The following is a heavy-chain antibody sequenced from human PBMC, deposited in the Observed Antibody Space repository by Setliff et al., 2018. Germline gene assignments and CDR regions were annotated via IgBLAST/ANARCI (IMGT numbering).Heavy chain of an antibody. CDR1: GGTFSTLA. J-gene: IGHJ6*03. CDR3: ARNAITGTTKKYYYYLDV. D-gene: IGHD1-7*01. CDR2: TIPLLPLP. V-gene: IGHV1-69*10. Sequence: GASVKVSCKASGGTFSTLAITWVRQAPGQGLEWMGGTIPLLPLPNYAVKFQGRVTITADKSTSTAYMELSSLTSEDTAVYYCARNAITGTTKKYYYYLDVWGQGTTVTV.